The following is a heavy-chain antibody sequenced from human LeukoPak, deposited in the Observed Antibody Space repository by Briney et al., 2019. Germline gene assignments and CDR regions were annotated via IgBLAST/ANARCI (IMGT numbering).Heavy chain of an antibody. J-gene: IGHJ5*02. V-gene: IGHV1-46*01. D-gene: IGHD3-16*01. Sequence: ASVKVSCKASGYTFTSYYMHWVRQAPGQGLEWMGIINPSGGSTSYAQKFQGRVTMTRDTSTSTVYMELSSLRSEDTAVYYCARDYVWGRADNWFDPWGQGTLVTVSS. CDR1: GYTFTSYY. CDR2: INPSGGST. CDR3: ARDYVWGRADNWFDP.